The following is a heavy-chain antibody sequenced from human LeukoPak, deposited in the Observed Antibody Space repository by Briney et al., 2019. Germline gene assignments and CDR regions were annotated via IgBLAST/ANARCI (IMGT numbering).Heavy chain of an antibody. D-gene: IGHD3-22*01. V-gene: IGHV5-51*01. CDR1: GYSFTSYW. Sequence: GESLKISCKGSGYSFTSYWIGWVRQMPGKGLEWMGIIYPGDSDTRYSPSFQGQVTISADKSISTAYLQWSSLKASDTAMYYCARLGRDSSGYYDRFDPWGQGTLVTVSS. J-gene: IGHJ5*02. CDR2: IYPGDSDT. CDR3: ARLGRDSSGYYDRFDP.